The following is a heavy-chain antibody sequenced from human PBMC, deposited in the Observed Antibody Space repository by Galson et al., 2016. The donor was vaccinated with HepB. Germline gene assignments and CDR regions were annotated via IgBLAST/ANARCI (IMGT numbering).Heavy chain of an antibody. D-gene: IGHD2-2*01. CDR3: ARRYCISTSCYDAFDI. V-gene: IGHV3-74*01. CDR2: INSDGSST. CDR1: GFTFSSYW. Sequence: SLRLSCAASGFTFSSYWMHWVRQAPGKGLVWVSRINSDGSSTNYADSVKGRFTISRDNAKNTLYLQMNSLRAEDTALYYCARRYCISTSCYDAFDIWGQGTMVTVSS. J-gene: IGHJ3*02.